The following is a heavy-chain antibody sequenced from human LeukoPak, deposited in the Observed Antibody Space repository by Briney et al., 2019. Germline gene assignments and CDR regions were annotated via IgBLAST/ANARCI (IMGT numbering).Heavy chain of an antibody. CDR1: GGTFSSYA. V-gene: IGHV1-18*01. Sequence: GASVKVSCKASGGTFSSYAISWVRQAPGQGLEWMGWISAYNGNTNYAQKLQGRVTMTTDTSTSTAYMELRSLRSDDTAVYYCARLYYYDSSGYPLPQYYYYYGMDVWGQGTTVTVSS. CDR2: ISAYNGNT. CDR3: ARLYYYDSSGYPLPQYYYYYGMDV. D-gene: IGHD3-22*01. J-gene: IGHJ6*02.